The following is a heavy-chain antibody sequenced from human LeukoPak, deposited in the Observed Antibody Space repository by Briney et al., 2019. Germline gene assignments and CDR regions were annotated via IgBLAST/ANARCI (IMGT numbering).Heavy chain of an antibody. Sequence: RPSETLSFTCTVSGGSISSSSYYRGWIRQPPGKELEWIGTIYYSRSTYYNPSLKSRVTTSVDTSKSQFSLKMSSDTAADTAVYYYVSHWATIRGMDHWCQGTGVTVSS. CDR3: VSHWATIRGMDH. V-gene: IGHV4-39*01. CDR1: GGSISSSSYY. D-gene: IGHD5-12*01. J-gene: IGHJ4*02. CDR2: IYYSRST.